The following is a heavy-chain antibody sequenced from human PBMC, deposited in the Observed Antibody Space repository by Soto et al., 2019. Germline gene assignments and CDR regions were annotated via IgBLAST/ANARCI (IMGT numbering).Heavy chain of an antibody. CDR1: GFTFSDYY. V-gene: IGHV3-11*05. Sequence: QVQLVESGGGLVKPGGSLRLSCAASGFTFSDYYMSWIRQAPGKGLEWVSYISSSRSYTNYADSVKGRFTISRDNAXISLYLQMNSLRAEDTAVYYCARDADILTGSDAFDIWGQGTMVTVSS. CDR3: ARDADILTGSDAFDI. D-gene: IGHD3-9*01. J-gene: IGHJ3*02. CDR2: ISSSRSYT.